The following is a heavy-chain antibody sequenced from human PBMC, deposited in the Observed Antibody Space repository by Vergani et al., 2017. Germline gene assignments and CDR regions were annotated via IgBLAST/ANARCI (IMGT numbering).Heavy chain of an antibody. CDR3: AVRPRGNLVGGAIVTKRTFDY. Sequence: QVQLQQWGAGVVKPSGTLSLTCAVFGQSFSSFYWSWIRQPPGKGLEWIGEINNDGHTNYNPSLEGRVTVSRDTAKNEFSLNLMSVTAADTAMYYCAVRPRGNLVGGAIVTKRTFDYWSQGSLVTVSS. CDR1: GQSFSSFY. J-gene: IGHJ4*02. D-gene: IGHD3-10*01. V-gene: IGHV4-34*02. CDR2: INNDGHT.